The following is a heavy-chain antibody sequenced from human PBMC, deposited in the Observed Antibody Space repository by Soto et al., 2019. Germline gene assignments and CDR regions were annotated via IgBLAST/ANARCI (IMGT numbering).Heavy chain of an antibody. CDR1: GDTISTGGYS. CDR3: ARPKTIGAAAGKGWFDP. J-gene: IGHJ5*02. V-gene: IGHV4-30-2*01. D-gene: IGHD6-13*01. CDR2: TYHSGNP. Sequence: PSETLSLTCGVSGDTISTGGYSWAWIRQPPGKALEWIGHTYHSGNPYYNPSLKSRVIISVDRSKNQFSLKVSSVTAADTAVYYCARPKTIGAAAGKGWFDPWGQGTLVTVSS.